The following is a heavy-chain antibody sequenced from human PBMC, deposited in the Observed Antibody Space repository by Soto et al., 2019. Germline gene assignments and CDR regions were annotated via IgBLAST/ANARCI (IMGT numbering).Heavy chain of an antibody. CDR2: IYPGDSQT. CDR1: GFGFTSYW. CDR3: ARRYVGANRSSPYYLDC. J-gene: IGHJ4*02. V-gene: IGHV5-51*01. D-gene: IGHD1-26*01. Sequence: GESLKISCKGSGFGFTSYWIGWVRQMPGKGLEWMGIIYPGDSQTIYSPSFEGQVTISADKSISTVYLQWRSLKASDTAKYYCARRYVGANRSSPYYLDCWGQGTLVTVSS.